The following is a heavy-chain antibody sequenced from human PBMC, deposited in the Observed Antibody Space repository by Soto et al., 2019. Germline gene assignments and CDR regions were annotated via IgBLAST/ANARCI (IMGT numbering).Heavy chain of an antibody. D-gene: IGHD3-22*01. Sequence: SETLSLTCAVYVGSFSGYYWSWIRQPPGKGLEWIGEINHSGSTNYNPSLKSRVTISVDTSKNQFSLKLSSVTAADTAVYYCARGLQDSSGYYPHDAFDIWGQGTMVTVSS. V-gene: IGHV4-34*01. CDR3: ARGLQDSSGYYPHDAFDI. J-gene: IGHJ3*02. CDR1: VGSFSGYY. CDR2: INHSGST.